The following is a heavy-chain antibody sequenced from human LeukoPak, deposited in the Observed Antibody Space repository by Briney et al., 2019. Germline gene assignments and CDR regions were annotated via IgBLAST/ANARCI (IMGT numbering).Heavy chain of an antibody. CDR1: GYTFTGYY. D-gene: IGHD5-18*01. J-gene: IGHJ4*02. Sequence: ASVKVSCKASGYTFTGYYMHWARQAPGQGLEWMGWINPNSGGTNYAQKFQGWVTMTRNTSISTAYMELSRLRSDDTAVYYCARKGYSYGELDYWGQGTLVTVSS. V-gene: IGHV1-2*04. CDR3: ARKGYSYGELDY. CDR2: INPNSGGT.